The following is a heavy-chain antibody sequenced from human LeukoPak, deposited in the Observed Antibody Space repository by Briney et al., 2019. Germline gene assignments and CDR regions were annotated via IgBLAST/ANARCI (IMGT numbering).Heavy chain of an antibody. V-gene: IGHV1-69*05. CDR2: IIPIFATA. CDR1: GGTFSSYA. Sequence: VASVKVSCKASGGTFSSYAISWVPQAPGQRLEWMGRIIPIFATANHAQKFQGRVTITTDESTSTAYMELSSLRSEDTAVYYCARVRIHSSSWYEGVGFFDYWGQGTLVTVSS. CDR3: ARVRIHSSSWYEGVGFFDY. J-gene: IGHJ4*02. D-gene: IGHD6-13*01.